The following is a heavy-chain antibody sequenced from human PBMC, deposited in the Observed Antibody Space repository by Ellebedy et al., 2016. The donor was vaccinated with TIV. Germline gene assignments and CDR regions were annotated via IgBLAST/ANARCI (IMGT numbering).Heavy chain of an antibody. Sequence: ASVKVSXXASGYTFTSFGISWVRQAPGQGLEWMGWISVYNDNSKYAQKLQGRVSMTRDTSTSTAYMELRSLRPDDTAVYFCARDGQLEWLPGFDFWGQGTLVTVSS. CDR2: ISVYNDNS. CDR3: ARDGQLEWLPGFDF. D-gene: IGHD1-1*01. CDR1: GYTFTSFG. V-gene: IGHV1-18*01. J-gene: IGHJ4*02.